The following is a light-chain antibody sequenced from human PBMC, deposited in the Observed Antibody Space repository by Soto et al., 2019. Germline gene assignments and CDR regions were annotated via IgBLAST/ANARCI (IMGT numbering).Light chain of an antibody. CDR1: QSVGSNY. J-gene: IGKJ5*01. CDR3: QQYSSSPPIT. Sequence: EIVLTQSPGTLSFSPRGSSXXSCSASQSVGSNYLAWYQQKPGQAPRLLVSDASSRATGIPDRFSGSASGTDFTLTISDVQPEDFAVYYCQQYSSSPPITFGQGTRLEIK. CDR2: DAS. V-gene: IGKV3-20*01.